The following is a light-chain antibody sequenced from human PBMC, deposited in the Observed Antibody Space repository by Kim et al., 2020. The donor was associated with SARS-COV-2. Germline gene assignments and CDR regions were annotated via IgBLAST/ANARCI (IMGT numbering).Light chain of an antibody. V-gene: IGLV1-51*01. CDR1: SSSIGNHD. CDR3: GTWDSSLTAWV. Sequence: GQKFTISCSGSSSSIGNHDVSWYQHLPGTAPKLLIYDNNKRPSGIPDRFSGSKSGTSATLGITGLQTGDEADYYCGTWDSSLTAWVFGGGTQLTVL. CDR2: DNN. J-gene: IGLJ3*02.